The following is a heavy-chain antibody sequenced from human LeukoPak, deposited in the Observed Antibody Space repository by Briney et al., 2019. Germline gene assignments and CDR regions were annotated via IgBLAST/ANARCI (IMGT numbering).Heavy chain of an antibody. Sequence: ASVTVSCKASGYTFTSYAMHWVRQAPGQRLEWMGWINAGNGSTKYSQKFQGRVTITRDTSASTAYMELSSLRSEDTAVYYCARGPPPIEQWLVGRRGNWFDPWGQGTLVTVSS. CDR1: GYTFTSYA. CDR2: INAGNGST. D-gene: IGHD6-19*01. CDR3: ARGPPPIEQWLVGRRGNWFDP. V-gene: IGHV1-3*01. J-gene: IGHJ5*02.